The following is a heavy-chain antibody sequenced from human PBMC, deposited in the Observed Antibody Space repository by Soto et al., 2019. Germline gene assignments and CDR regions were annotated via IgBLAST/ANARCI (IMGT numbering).Heavy chain of an antibody. CDR3: ARSRGCGLTNQPSRIRYYYYGMDV. CDR2: IYYSGST. V-gene: IGHV4-30-4*01. Sequence: QVQLQESGPGLVKPSQTLSLTCTVSGGSISSGDYYWSWIRQPPGKGLEWIGYIYYSGSTYYNPSLKSRVTISVDTSKNQFSLKLSSVTAADTAVYYCARSRGCGLTNQPSRIRYYYYGMDVWGQGTTVTVSS. J-gene: IGHJ6*02. D-gene: IGHD3-22*01. CDR1: GGSISSGDYY.